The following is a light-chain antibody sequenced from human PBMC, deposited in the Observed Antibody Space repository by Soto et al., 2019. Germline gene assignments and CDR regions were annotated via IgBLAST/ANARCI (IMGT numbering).Light chain of an antibody. J-gene: IGKJ2*01. CDR2: GAS. CDR3: QQYNHWTPFT. CDR1: QSVSRN. Sequence: EIVMTQSPVTLSVSRGETATLSCRASQSVSRNLAWYQQKPGQAPRLLIYGASTMATRIPARFSGSGSGTESTHTISCLQTEDFAVYSRQQYNHWTPFTFGQGTKLEIK. V-gene: IGKV3-15*01.